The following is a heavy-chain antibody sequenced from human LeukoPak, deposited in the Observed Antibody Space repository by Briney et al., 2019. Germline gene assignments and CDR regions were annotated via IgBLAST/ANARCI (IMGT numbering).Heavy chain of an antibody. CDR2: INPNSGGT. J-gene: IGHJ4*02. CDR1: GYTFTGYY. D-gene: IGHD3-22*01. CDR3: ATITMIGDGY. V-gene: IGHV1-2*02. Sequence: ASVKVSCKASGYTFTGYYMHWVRQAPGQGLEWMGWINPNSGGTNYAQKFQGRVTMTRDTSISTAYMEPSRLRSDDTAVYYCATITMIGDGYWGQGTLVTVSS.